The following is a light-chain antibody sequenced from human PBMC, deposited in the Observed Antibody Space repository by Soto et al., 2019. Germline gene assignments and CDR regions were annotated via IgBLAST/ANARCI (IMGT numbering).Light chain of an antibody. CDR1: RSNIGSYT. CDR3: AAWDDSLNGLV. CDR2: NNN. J-gene: IGLJ2*01. V-gene: IGLV1-44*01. Sequence: QSVLTQPPSASGTPGQRVTISCSGSRSNIGSYTVNWYQQLPGTAPKLLIYNNNQRPSGVPDRFSGSRSGTSASLAISGLLSEDEADYYCAAWDDSLNGLVFGGGTKLTVL.